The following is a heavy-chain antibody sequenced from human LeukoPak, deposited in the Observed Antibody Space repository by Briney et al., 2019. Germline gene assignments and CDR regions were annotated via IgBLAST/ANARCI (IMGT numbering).Heavy chain of an antibody. Sequence: GRSLRPSCAASGFTFSSYWTSSVRQAPGKWLEWVANIKQDGSEKYYVDSVKGRFTISRDNAKNSLYLQMNSLRAEDTAVYYCARAMIVVDEFDYWGQGTLVTVSS. D-gene: IGHD3-22*01. V-gene: IGHV3-7*01. J-gene: IGHJ4*02. CDR3: ARAMIVVDEFDY. CDR2: IKQDGSEK. CDR1: GFTFSSYW.